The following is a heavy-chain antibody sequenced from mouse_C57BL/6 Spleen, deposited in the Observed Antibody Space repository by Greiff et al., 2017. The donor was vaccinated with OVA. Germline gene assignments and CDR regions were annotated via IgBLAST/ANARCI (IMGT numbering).Heavy chain of an antibody. D-gene: IGHD2-5*01. CDR3: AGYSNYFYYFDY. Sequence: VQLQQSGPELVKPGASVKISCKASGYTFTDYYMNWVKQSHGKSLEWIGDINPNNGGTSYNQKFKGKATLTVDKSSSTAYMELRSLTSEDSAVYYCAGYSNYFYYFDYWGQGTTLTVSS. CDR1: GYTFTDYY. CDR2: INPNNGGT. V-gene: IGHV1-26*01. J-gene: IGHJ2*01.